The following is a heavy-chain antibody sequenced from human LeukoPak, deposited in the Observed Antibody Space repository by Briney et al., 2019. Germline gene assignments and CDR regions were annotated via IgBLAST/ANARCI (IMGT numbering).Heavy chain of an antibody. V-gene: IGHV3-21*01. J-gene: IGHJ6*02. CDR1: GFTFSSYS. D-gene: IGHD6-13*01. Sequence: GGSLRLSCAASGFTFSSYSMNWVRQAPGKGLEWVSSISSSSSYIYYADSVKGRFTISRGNAKNSLYLQMNSLRAEDTAVYYCARCGYSSSWYFFVYYYGMDVWGQGTTVTVFS. CDR2: ISSSSSYI. CDR3: ARCGYSSSWYFFVYYYGMDV.